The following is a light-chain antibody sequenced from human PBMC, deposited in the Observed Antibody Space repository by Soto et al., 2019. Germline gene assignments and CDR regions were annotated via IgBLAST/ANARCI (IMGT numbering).Light chain of an antibody. CDR2: DVS. Sequence: QSVLPQPASVSGSPGQAITITCTGSTSDIGSYNYVSWYLQDPGKAPKLIIYDVSYRPSGVSNRFFGSKSGNTASLTISALQAEDEADYYCSSYTSSSTYVFGTGTQLTVL. V-gene: IGLV2-14*01. CDR3: SSYTSSSTYV. J-gene: IGLJ1*01. CDR1: TSDIGSYNY.